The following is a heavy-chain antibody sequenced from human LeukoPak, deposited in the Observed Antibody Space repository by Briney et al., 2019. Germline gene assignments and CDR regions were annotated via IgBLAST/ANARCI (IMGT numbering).Heavy chain of an antibody. CDR1: GGSLSSYY. CDR3: ARSEGYDFWSGHRD. J-gene: IGHJ4*02. V-gene: IGHV4-4*07. Sequence: SETLSLTRTVSGGSLSSYYWSWIRQPAGKGLEWIGRIYTSGSTNYNPSLTSRVTMSVDTSKNQFSLKLSSVTAADTAVYYCARSEGYDFWSGHRDWGQGTLVTVSS. CDR2: IYTSGST. D-gene: IGHD3-3*01.